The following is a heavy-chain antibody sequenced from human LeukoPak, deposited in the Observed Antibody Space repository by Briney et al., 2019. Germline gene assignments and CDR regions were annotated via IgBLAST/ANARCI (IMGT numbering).Heavy chain of an antibody. CDR3: ARALGYCTSTTCLLPFDY. CDR1: GVTLSTDY. V-gene: IGHV3-53*01. CDR2: IYSGGRT. J-gene: IGHJ4*02. D-gene: IGHD2-8*01. Sequence: GGSLRLSCAASGVTLSTDYMTWVRQAPGKGLECVSVIYSGGRTYYSDSVKGRFTVSRDNSKNTLYLQMNSLRAEDTAMYYCARALGYCTSTTCLLPFDYWGQGTLVTVSS.